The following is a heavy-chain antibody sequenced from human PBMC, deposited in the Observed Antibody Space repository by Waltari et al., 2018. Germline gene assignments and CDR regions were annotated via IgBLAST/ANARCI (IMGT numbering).Heavy chain of an antibody. D-gene: IGHD4-17*01. CDR3: AKVSSTVVTPGAFDI. CDR2: ISWNSGSI. CDR1: GFTFDDYA. J-gene: IGHJ3*02. Sequence: EVQLVESGGGLVQPGRSLRLSCAASGFTFDDYAMHWVRPAPGKGLEWVSGISWNSGSIGYADSVKGRFTISRDNAKNSLYLQMNSLRAEDTALYYCAKVSSTVVTPGAFDIWGQGTMVTVSS. V-gene: IGHV3-9*01.